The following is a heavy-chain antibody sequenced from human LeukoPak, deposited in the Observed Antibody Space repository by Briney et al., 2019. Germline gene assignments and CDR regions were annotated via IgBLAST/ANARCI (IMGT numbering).Heavy chain of an antibody. V-gene: IGHV1-69*05. D-gene: IGHD3-22*01. CDR1: GGTFSSYA. Sequence: SVKVSCTASGGTFSSYAISWVRQAPGQGLGWMGGIIPIFGTANYAQKFQGRVTMTRDTSTSTVYMELSSLRSEDTAVYYCAREWDYYDSSGFDYWGQGTLVTVSS. CDR3: AREWDYYDSSGFDY. CDR2: IIPIFGTA. J-gene: IGHJ4*02.